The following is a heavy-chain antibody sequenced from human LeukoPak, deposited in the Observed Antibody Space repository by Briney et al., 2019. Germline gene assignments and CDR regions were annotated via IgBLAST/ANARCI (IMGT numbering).Heavy chain of an antibody. D-gene: IGHD4-11*01. CDR1: GYSISSGYY. J-gene: IGHJ4*02. V-gene: IGHV4-38-2*01. Sequence: PSETLSVTCAVSGYSISSGYYWGWIGQPPGKGLDWIGRNYHSGITYYNPSLKSRVTISPDTSKNQFSLKLSYVTAADTAVYSCARRTVTGGTVTHYLDNWGQGTLVTVSS. CDR2: NYHSGIT. CDR3: ARRTVTGGTVTHYLDN.